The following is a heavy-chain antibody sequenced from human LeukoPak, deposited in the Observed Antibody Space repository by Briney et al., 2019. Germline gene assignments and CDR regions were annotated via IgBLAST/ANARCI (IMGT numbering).Heavy chain of an antibody. CDR1: GFTFSSYA. Sequence: GGSLRLSCAASGFTFSSYAMSWVHQAPGKGLEWVSAISGSGGSTYYADSVKGRFTISRDNSKNTLYLQVNSLRAEDTAVYYCAKESTGTTFPRYFDYWGQGTLVTVSS. D-gene: IGHD1-1*01. J-gene: IGHJ4*02. CDR2: ISGSGGST. V-gene: IGHV3-23*01. CDR3: AKESTGTTFPRYFDY.